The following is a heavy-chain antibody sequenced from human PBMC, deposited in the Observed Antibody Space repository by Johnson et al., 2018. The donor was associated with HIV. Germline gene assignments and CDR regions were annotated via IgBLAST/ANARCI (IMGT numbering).Heavy chain of an antibody. J-gene: IGHJ3*02. CDR1: GFTFSSYA. CDR3: ARVRGAFDI. Sequence: GFTFSSYAMHWVRQAPGKGLEWVAVISYDGSNKYYADSVKGRFTISRDNSKNTLYLQMNSLRAEDTAVYYCARVRGAFDIWGQGTMVTVSS. CDR2: ISYDGSNK. V-gene: IGHV3-30-3*01.